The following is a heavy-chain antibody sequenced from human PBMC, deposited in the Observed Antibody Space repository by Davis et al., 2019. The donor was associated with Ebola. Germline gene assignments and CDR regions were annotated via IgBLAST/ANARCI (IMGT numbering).Heavy chain of an antibody. D-gene: IGHD3-3*01. V-gene: IGHV1-69*04. CDR3: ARDSIWSGYYAFGYYYYGMDV. Sequence: AASVKVSCKASGYTFTSYGISWVRQAPGQGLEWMGRIIPILGIANYAQKFQGRVTITADKSTSTAYMELSSLRSEDTAVYYCARDSIWSGYYAFGYYYYGMDVWGQGTTVTVSS. CDR1: GYTFTSYG. J-gene: IGHJ6*02. CDR2: IIPILGIA.